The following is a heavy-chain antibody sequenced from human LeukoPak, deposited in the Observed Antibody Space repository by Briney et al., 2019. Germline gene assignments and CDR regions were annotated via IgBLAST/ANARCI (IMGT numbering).Heavy chain of an antibody. J-gene: IGHJ4*02. CDR1: GFTFSSYG. V-gene: IGHV3-30*02. Sequence: GGSLRLSCAASGFTFSSYGMHWVRQAPGKGLEWVAFIRYDGSNKYYADSVKGRFTISRDNAKNSLYLQMNSLRAEDTAVYYCARTGIAVKPPFDYWGQGTLVTVSS. CDR3: ARTGIAVKPPFDY. CDR2: IRYDGSNK. D-gene: IGHD6-19*01.